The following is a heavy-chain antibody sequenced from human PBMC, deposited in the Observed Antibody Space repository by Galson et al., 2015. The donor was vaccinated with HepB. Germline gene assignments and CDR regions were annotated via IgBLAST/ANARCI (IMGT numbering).Heavy chain of an antibody. CDR3: ARDHLVGLKDIVVVPAAGLDAFDI. Sequence: PPGKGLEWIGSIYYSGSTYYNPSLKSRVTISVDTSKNQFSLKLSSVTAADTAVYYCARDHLVGLKDIVVVPAAGLDAFDIWGQGTMVTVSS. J-gene: IGHJ3*02. D-gene: IGHD2-2*01. V-gene: IGHV4-39*07. CDR2: IYYSGST.